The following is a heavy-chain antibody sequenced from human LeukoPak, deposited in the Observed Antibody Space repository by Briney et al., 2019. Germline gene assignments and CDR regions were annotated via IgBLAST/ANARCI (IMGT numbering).Heavy chain of an antibody. D-gene: IGHD6-6*01. V-gene: IGHV4-34*01. J-gene: IGHJ4*02. CDR2: INHSGST. CDR3: ASSRGDGEKYSSSSFALFDY. Sequence: SETLSLTCAVYGGSFSGYYWSWIRQPPGKGLEWIGEINHSGSTNYNPSLKSRVTISVDKSKNQFSLKLSSVTAADTAVYYCASSRGDGEKYSSSSFALFDYWGQGTLVTVSS. CDR1: GGSFSGYY.